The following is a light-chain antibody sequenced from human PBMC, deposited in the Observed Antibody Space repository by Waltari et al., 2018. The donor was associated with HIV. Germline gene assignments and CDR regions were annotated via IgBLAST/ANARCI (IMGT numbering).Light chain of an antibody. CDR1: SSNHGSNY. CDR2: RNN. V-gene: IGLV1-47*01. Sequence: QSVLTQQPSASGTPGQRVTITCSGSSSNHGSNYIYWYQQLPGTAPKLLIYRNNQRPSGVPDRFSGSKSGTSASLAISGLRSEDEADYSCAAWDDSLSGWVFGGGTKLTVL. J-gene: IGLJ3*02. CDR3: AAWDDSLSGWV.